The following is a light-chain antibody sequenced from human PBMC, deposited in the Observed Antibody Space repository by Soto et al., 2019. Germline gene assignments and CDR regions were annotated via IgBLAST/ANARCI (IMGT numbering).Light chain of an antibody. CDR2: GAS. CDR3: LQDYNYPRT. Sequence: EIVMTQSPATLSVSPVESANLSXRASQSVGNKLAWFQQKPGQGPRLLIYGASTRATGVPARFSGSGSGTDFTLTISSLQPEDFATYYCLQDYNYPRTFGQGTKVDIK. J-gene: IGKJ1*01. V-gene: IGKV3-15*01. CDR1: QSVGNK.